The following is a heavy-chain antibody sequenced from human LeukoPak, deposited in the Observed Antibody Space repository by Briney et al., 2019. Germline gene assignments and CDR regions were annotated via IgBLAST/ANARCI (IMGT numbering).Heavy chain of an antibody. Sequence: ASVKVSCKASGYTFTSYGVSCVRQAPGQGLEWMGWISAYNGNTNYAQKLQGRVTMTTDTSTSTAYMELRSLRSDDTAVYYCAREYDFWSGSPLRDYYGMDVWGQGTTVTVSS. V-gene: IGHV1-18*01. D-gene: IGHD3-3*01. CDR1: GYTFTSYG. J-gene: IGHJ6*02. CDR2: ISAYNGNT. CDR3: AREYDFWSGSPLRDYYGMDV.